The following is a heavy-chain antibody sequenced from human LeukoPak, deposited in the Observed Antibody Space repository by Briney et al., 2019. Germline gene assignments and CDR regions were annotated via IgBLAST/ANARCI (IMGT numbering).Heavy chain of an antibody. J-gene: IGHJ4*02. CDR1: GFTFDDYA. V-gene: IGHV3-9*01. Sequence: PGGSLRLSCAASGFTFDDYAMHWVRQAPGKGLEWVSGISWNSGSIGYADSVKGRFTISRDNAKNSLYLQMNSLRAEDTALYYCAKDGYSSSWHEFDYWGQGTLVTVSS. D-gene: IGHD6-13*01. CDR3: AKDGYSSSWHEFDY. CDR2: ISWNSGSI.